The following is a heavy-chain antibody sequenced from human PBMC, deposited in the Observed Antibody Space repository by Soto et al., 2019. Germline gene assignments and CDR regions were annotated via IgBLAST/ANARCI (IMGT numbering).Heavy chain of an antibody. CDR2: IYYTGST. CDR3: TTRPSSVGWFDP. CDR1: GGSISSYY. V-gene: IGHV4-59*01. J-gene: IGHJ5*02. D-gene: IGHD6-6*01. Sequence: TLSLTCSISGGSISSYYWTWIRQPPGKGLEWIGNIYYTGSTNYSPSLKSRVTISIDTSKNQFSLQLTSVSAADTAMYYCTTRPSSVGWFDPWGQGTLVTVSS.